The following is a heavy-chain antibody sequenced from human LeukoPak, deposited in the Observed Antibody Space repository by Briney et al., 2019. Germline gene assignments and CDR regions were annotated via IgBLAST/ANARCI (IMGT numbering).Heavy chain of an antibody. D-gene: IGHD6-6*01. CDR3: ARVSIAARRGAFDI. CDR1: GFTFSSYE. J-gene: IGHJ3*02. Sequence: PGGSLRLSCAASGFTFSSYEMNWVRQAPGKGLEWVSYISSSGSTIYYADSVRGRFTISRDNAKNPLYLQMNSLRAEDTAVYYCARVSIAARRGAFDIWGQGTMVTVSS. CDR2: ISSSGSTI. V-gene: IGHV3-48*03.